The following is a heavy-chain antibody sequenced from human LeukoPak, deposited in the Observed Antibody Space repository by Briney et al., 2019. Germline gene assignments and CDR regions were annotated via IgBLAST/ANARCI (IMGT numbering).Heavy chain of an antibody. V-gene: IGHV3-30*18. Sequence: GGSLRLSCAASGFTFSDYGMHWVRQAQGKGLEWVALISYDGGNKFYADPVRDRFTISRDNSKNTLFLQMNSLRIEDTAVYYCAKVFEVRGARRPKDYWGQGTLVIVSS. D-gene: IGHD3-10*01. CDR2: ISYDGGNK. J-gene: IGHJ4*02. CDR1: GFTFSDYG. CDR3: AKVFEVRGARRPKDY.